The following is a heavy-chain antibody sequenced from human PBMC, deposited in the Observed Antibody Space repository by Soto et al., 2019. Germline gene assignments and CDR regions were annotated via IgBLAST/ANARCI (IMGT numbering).Heavy chain of an antibody. CDR2: VYHTGDT. V-gene: IGHV4-4*01. Sequence: GPLSLTCGVSGGTVASSHWWSWVRQSPGRGLEWIGNVYHTGDTNFNPSLQSRVTFSVDKSNNQFSLRLTSVTAADTAVYFCAREIVTAGGNNYFDPWGPGTLVTVSS. J-gene: IGHJ5*02. D-gene: IGHD2-21*02. CDR1: GGTVASSHW. CDR3: AREIVTAGGNNYFDP.